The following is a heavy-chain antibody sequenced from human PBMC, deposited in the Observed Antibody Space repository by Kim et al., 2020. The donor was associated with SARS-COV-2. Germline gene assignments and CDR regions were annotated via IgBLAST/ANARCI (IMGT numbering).Heavy chain of an antibody. V-gene: IGHV3-23*02. Sequence: VKGRFTITRDKATNTLYLQMNSLRVEDTAVYYCAKADNDFWSGYNDNWFDPWGQGTLVTVSS. J-gene: IGHJ5*02. D-gene: IGHD3-3*01. CDR3: AKADNDFWSGYNDNWFDP.